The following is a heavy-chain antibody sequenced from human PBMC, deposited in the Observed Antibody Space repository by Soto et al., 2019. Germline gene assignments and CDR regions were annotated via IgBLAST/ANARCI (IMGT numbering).Heavy chain of an antibody. CDR3: SRGDWQQLVDYYYYGMDV. CDR2: IYHSGST. Sequence: TSETLALTCAVSGGTMSSSNWWSWVRQPPGKGLEWIGEIYHSGSTNYNPSLKSRVTISVDKSKNQFSLKLSSVTAADTAVYYCSRGDWQQLVDYYYYGMDVWGQGTTVTGSS. J-gene: IGHJ6*02. CDR1: GGTMSSSNW. V-gene: IGHV4-4*02. D-gene: IGHD6-13*01.